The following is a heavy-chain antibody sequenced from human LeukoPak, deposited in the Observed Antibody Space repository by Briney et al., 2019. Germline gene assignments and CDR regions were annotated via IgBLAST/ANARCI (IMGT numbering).Heavy chain of an antibody. CDR3: AKVWYDSGGYYLGFDS. V-gene: IGHV3-30*18. J-gene: IGHJ4*02. CDR1: GFIFSNYA. Sequence: LSGGSLRLSCTASGFIFSNYAMHWVRQAPGKGLEWVAMISYHGTTKYYGDSVKGRFTVSRDNSKNTLYLQMNNLRTEDTAVYYCAKVWYDSGGYYLGFDSWGQGTPVTVSS. D-gene: IGHD3-22*01. CDR2: ISYHGTTK.